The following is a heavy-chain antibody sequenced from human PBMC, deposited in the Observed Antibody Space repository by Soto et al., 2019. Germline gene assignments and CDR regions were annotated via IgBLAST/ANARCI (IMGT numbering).Heavy chain of an antibody. J-gene: IGHJ6*02. D-gene: IGHD3-10*01. CDR1: GASVSRSDYY. CDR3: ARQPSATMVRAVMRPDGMDV. V-gene: IGHV4-39*01. Sequence: SETLALTCTGSGASVSRSDYYWGWIRQPPGKGLEWIGSIYYSGSTYYNPSLKSRVTISIDTSKNQFSLKLSSVTAADTAVYYCARQPSATMVRAVMRPDGMDVWGQGTTVT. CDR2: IYYSGST.